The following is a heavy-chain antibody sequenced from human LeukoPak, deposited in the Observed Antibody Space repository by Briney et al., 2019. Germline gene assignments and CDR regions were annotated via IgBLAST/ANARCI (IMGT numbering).Heavy chain of an antibody. Sequence: PSETLSLTCTVSGGSISSYYWSWIRQPPGKGLEWIGYIYYSGSTNYNPSLKSRVTISVDTPKNQFSLKLSSVTAADTAVYYCARRGYDFWSGYYTGYFDYWGQGTLVTVSS. V-gene: IGHV4-59*08. CDR3: ARRGYDFWSGYYTGYFDY. J-gene: IGHJ4*02. CDR2: IYYSGST. D-gene: IGHD3-3*01. CDR1: GGSISSYY.